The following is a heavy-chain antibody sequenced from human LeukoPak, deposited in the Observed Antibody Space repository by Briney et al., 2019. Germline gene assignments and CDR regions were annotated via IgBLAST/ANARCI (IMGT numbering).Heavy chain of an antibody. D-gene: IGHD1-26*01. CDR2: MNPNSGNT. Sequence: ASVKVSCKASGYTFTSYDINWVRQATGQGLEWMGWMNPNSGNTGYAQKFQGRVTMTRNTSISTAYMELSSLRSEDTAVYYCARTRGIGWYFDLWGRGTLVTVSS. CDR3: ARTRGIGWYFDL. J-gene: IGHJ2*01. V-gene: IGHV1-8*01. CDR1: GYTFTSYD.